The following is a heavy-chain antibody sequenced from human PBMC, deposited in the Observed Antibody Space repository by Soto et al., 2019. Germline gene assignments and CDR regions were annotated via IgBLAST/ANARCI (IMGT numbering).Heavy chain of an antibody. V-gene: IGHV3-30*18. D-gene: IGHD2-15*01. CDR1: GFTFSSYG. CDR2: IAYDGSNK. Sequence: QVQLVESGGGVLQPGRSLRLSCAASGFTFSSYGMHWVRQAPGKGLEWVAVIAYDGSNKYNADSVKGRFTISRDNSQYSLYMQMNRLRAADTAVYYCEKDHVRVLVAAALDYWGQGTLVTVSS. CDR3: EKDHVRVLVAAALDY. J-gene: IGHJ4*02.